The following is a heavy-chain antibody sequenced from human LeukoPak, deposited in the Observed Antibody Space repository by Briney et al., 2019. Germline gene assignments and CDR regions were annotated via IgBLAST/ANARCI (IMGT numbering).Heavy chain of an antibody. CDR2: ISGSSFTT. Sequence: GGSLRLSCAASGFTFNSYAISWVRQAPGKGLEWVSTISGSSFTTFDADSVKGRFTFSRYNSKNTLYLQMSSLRAEDTAVYYCAKHWGTTVSYFDYSGQGALVTVSS. CDR1: GFTFNSYA. D-gene: IGHD4-11*01. V-gene: IGHV3-23*01. CDR3: AKHWGTTVSYFDY. J-gene: IGHJ4*02.